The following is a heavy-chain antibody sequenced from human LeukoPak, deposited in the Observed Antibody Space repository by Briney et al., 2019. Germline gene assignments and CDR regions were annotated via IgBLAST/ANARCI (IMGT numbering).Heavy chain of an antibody. D-gene: IGHD6-13*01. CDR1: GFTVNDNY. CDR3: ARDAPQVPAAGVLAS. Sequence: GGSLRLSCAASGFTVNDNYMSWVRQAPGKGLEWVSVIYSRGDTYYADSVEGRFTISKDNSKNTLFLQMNSLRVEDTAIYYCARDAPQVPAAGVLASWGQGSLVTVSS. CDR2: IYSRGDT. J-gene: IGHJ5*02. V-gene: IGHV3-53*01.